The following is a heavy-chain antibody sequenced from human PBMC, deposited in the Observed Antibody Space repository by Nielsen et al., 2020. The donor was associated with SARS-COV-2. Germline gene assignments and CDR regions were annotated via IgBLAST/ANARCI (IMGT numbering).Heavy chain of an antibody. Sequence: SETLSLTCTVSGGSISSGGYYWSWIRQHPGKGLEWIGYIYYSGSTYYNPPLKSRVTISVDTSKNQFSLKLSSVTAADTAVYYCARVRRVVVTAIRYYYYYGMDVWGQGATVTVSS. CDR3: ARVRRVVVTAIRYYYYYGMDV. J-gene: IGHJ6*02. CDR2: IYYSGST. D-gene: IGHD2-21*02. CDR1: GGSISSGGYY. V-gene: IGHV4-31*03.